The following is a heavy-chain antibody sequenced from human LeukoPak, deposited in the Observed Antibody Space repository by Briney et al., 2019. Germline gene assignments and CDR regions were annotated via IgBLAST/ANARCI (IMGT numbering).Heavy chain of an antibody. CDR3: ATDPDSSGYYYPIFDY. CDR1: GFTFSSHA. V-gene: IGHV3-30-3*01. Sequence: AGGSLRLSCAASGFTFSSHAMHWVRQAPGKGLVWVAIISYDGSNKYYADSVKGRFTISRDNSKNTLYLQINSLRAEDTAVYYCATDPDSSGYYYPIFDYWGQGTLVTVSS. D-gene: IGHD3-22*01. CDR2: ISYDGSNK. J-gene: IGHJ4*02.